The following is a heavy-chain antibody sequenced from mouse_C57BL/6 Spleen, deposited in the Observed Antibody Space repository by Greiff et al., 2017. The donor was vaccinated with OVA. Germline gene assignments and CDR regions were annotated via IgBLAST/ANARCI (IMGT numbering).Heavy chain of an antibody. CDR3: ASSLGGY. Sequence: QVQLQQSGAELVRPGTSVKVSCKASGYAFTNYLIEWVKQRPGQGLEWIGVINPGGGGTNYNEKFKGKATLTADKSSSTPYMQISSLTSEDSAVYFCASSLGGYWGQGTTLTVSS. CDR2: INPGGGGT. CDR1: GYAFTNYL. J-gene: IGHJ2*01. V-gene: IGHV1-54*01.